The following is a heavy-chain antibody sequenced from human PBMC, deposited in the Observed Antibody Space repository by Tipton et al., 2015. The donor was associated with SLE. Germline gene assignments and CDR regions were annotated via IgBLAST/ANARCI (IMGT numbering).Heavy chain of an antibody. CDR3: ARGVHSSGYYYFDY. CDR2: MYYRGST. J-gene: IGHJ4*02. D-gene: IGHD6-19*01. CDR1: GGSISSSDYY. Sequence: TLSLTCTIPGGSISSSDYYWGWIRQPPGKGLEWIGSMYYRGSTYYNPSLESRVTMSLDTSKNQFSLKLNSVTAADTAVYYCARGVHSSGYYYFDYWGQGALVTVSS. V-gene: IGHV4-39*07.